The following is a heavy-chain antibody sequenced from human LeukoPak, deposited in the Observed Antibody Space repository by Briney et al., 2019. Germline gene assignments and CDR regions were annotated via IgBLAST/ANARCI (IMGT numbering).Heavy chain of an antibody. Sequence: PGGSLRLSCAASGFTFSSYAMYWVRRAPGKGLEWVSAIRGSGDTSYYADSVKGRFTISRDNSKNTLYLQLNSLSAEDTAVYYCAKGVGSSWLRSLGFDSWGQGTLVTVSS. CDR2: IRGSGDTS. CDR3: AKGVGSSWLRSLGFDS. CDR1: GFTFSSYA. V-gene: IGHV3-23*01. D-gene: IGHD6-13*01. J-gene: IGHJ4*02.